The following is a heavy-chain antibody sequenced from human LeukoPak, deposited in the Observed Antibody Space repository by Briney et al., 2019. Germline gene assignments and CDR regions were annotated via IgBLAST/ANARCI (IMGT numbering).Heavy chain of an antibody. V-gene: IGHV3-21*01. D-gene: IGHD6-13*01. Sequence: GGSLRLSCAASGFTFSSYSMNWVRQAPGKGLEWVSSISSSSSYIYYADSVKGRFTLSRDNAKNSLCLQMNSLRAEDTAVYYCARRAAAGYFDYWGQGTLVTVSS. J-gene: IGHJ4*02. CDR2: ISSSSSYI. CDR3: ARRAAAGYFDY. CDR1: GFTFSSYS.